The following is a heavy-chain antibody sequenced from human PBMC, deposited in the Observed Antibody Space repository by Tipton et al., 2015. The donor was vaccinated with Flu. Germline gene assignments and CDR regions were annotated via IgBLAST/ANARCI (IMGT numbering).Heavy chain of an antibody. D-gene: IGHD3-22*01. CDR2: IYTSGST. J-gene: IGHJ3*02. V-gene: IGHV4-61*02. Sequence: TLSLTCTVSGGSISSGSYYWSWIRQPAGKGLEWIGRIYTSGSTNYNPSLKRRVTISVDTSKNQFSLKLSSVTAADTAVYYCARGVIYYDSSGPITDAFDIWGQGTMVTVSS. CDR3: ARGVIYYDSSGPITDAFDI. CDR1: GGSISSGSYY.